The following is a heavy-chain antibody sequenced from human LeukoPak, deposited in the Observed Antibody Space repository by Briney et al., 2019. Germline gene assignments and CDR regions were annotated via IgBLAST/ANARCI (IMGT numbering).Heavy chain of an antibody. Sequence: APVKVSCKASGYTFTGYYMHWVRQAPGQGLEWMGWINPNSGGTNYAQKFQGRVTMTRDTSISTAYMELSRLRSDDTAVYYCAGGLGYCSSTSCFLGKDAFDIWGQGTMVTVSS. D-gene: IGHD2-2*01. CDR1: GYTFTGYY. V-gene: IGHV1-2*02. CDR2: INPNSGGT. CDR3: AGGLGYCSSTSCFLGKDAFDI. J-gene: IGHJ3*02.